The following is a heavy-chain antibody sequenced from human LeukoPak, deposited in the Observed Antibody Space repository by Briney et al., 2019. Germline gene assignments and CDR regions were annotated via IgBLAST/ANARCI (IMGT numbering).Heavy chain of an antibody. Sequence: SETLSLTCTVSGGSISRYYWSWIRQPAGKRLEWIGRIYTSGGNNYNPSLNSRVTMSIDTSKNQFSLKVSSVTAADTAVYYCARGGYCSSTSCPTIISWFDPWGQGTLVTVSS. CDR3: ARGGYCSSTSCPTIISWFDP. J-gene: IGHJ5*02. CDR1: GGSISRYY. CDR2: IYTSGGN. V-gene: IGHV4-4*07. D-gene: IGHD2-2*01.